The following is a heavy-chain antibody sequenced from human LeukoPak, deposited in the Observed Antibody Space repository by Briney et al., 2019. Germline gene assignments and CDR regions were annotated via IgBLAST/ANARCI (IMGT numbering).Heavy chain of an antibody. CDR3: ARGTVTAPDY. CDR1: RFSVSNTY. J-gene: IGHJ4*02. D-gene: IGHD2-21*02. Sequence: GSLRLSCAASRFSVSNTYMSSVRQAPGKGGEWVSIIYSDSNTYCADSVKGRFTISRDNSKNTLYLQMNSLRPEDTAVYYCARGTVTAPDYWGQGTLVTVSS. V-gene: IGHV3-53*01. CDR2: IYSDSNT.